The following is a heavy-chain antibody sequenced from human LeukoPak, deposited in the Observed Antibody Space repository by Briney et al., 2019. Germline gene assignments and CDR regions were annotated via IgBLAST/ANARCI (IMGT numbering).Heavy chain of an antibody. CDR3: ARDPGKYRDLYSFDY. Sequence: PGGSLRLSSAASGFTFCSYGMHCVRHAPAKGLEWVAVIWYDGSNKYSADSVKGRFTISRDNSKNTLYLQMSSLRAEDSAVYYCARDPGKYRDLYSFDYWGQGTLVTVSS. J-gene: IGHJ4*02. V-gene: IGHV3-33*01. CDR2: IWYDGSNK. CDR1: GFTFCSYG. D-gene: IGHD4-17*01.